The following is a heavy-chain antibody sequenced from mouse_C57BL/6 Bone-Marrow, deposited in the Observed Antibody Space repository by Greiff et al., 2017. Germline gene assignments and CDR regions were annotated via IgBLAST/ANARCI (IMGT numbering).Heavy chain of an antibody. D-gene: IGHD2-2*01. CDR3: ASDWFYAMDY. CDR1: GFNIKDYY. V-gene: IGHV14-2*01. CDR2: IDPEDGET. Sequence: EVQLKESGPELVQPGASVKLSCTASGFNIKDYYMHWVKQRTEQGLEWIGRIDPEDGETKYAPKFQGKATITADTSSITAYLQHSSLTSEDTAVYYCASDWFYAMDYWGQGTSVTVSS. J-gene: IGHJ4*01.